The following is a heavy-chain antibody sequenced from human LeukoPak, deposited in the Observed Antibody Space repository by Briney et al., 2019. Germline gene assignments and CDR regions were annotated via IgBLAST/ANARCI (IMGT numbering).Heavy chain of an antibody. CDR2: ISRKVNNYAT. J-gene: IGHJ3*02. CDR1: GFTFSGSA. V-gene: IGHV3-73*01. CDR3: ASAQISPDAFEI. Sequence: QPGGSLRLSCAASGFTFSGSAMHWVRQASGKGLEWVGRISRKVNNYATAYAASVKGRFTVSRDDSKNTAYLQMDSLKTEDTAVYYCASAQISPDAFEIWGQGTMVTVSS.